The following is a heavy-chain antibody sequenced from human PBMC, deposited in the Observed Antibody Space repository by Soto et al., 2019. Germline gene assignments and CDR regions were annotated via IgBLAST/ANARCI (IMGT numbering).Heavy chain of an antibody. CDR2: INGANGDT. J-gene: IGHJ5*02. V-gene: IGHV1-3*01. D-gene: IGHD3-3*01. CDR1: GKTFSSYA. Sequence: QVHLVQSGAEVKSPGASVNVSCKASGKTFSSYAMHWVRQAPGQRLEWMGWINGANGDTRFSRSLQDRLSINWDTSATTVHMDLRSLRSEDTAVYYCAEDDFWSGGLDPWGQGTLIIVSS. CDR3: AEDDFWSGGLDP.